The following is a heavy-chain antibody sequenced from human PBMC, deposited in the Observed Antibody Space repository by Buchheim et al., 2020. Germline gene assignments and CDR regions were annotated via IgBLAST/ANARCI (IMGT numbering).Heavy chain of an antibody. Sequence: QVQLQESGPGLVKPSGTLSLTCAVSGGSISSIDWWTWVRQPPGKGLEWIGEIYHSGTTNYYPSLKSRFTISVDKSKHQFSLNLSSVTAADTAVYYCARLKGGYYYYGMDVWGQGTT. D-gene: IGHD3-16*01. V-gene: IGHV4-4*02. CDR1: GGSISSIDW. J-gene: IGHJ6*02. CDR3: ARLKGGYYYYGMDV. CDR2: IYHSGTT.